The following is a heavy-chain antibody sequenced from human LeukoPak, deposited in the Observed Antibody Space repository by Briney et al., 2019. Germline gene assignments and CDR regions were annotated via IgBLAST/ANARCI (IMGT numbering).Heavy chain of an antibody. V-gene: IGHV4-39*07. CDR3: ARGVGGLVAAAGPIDY. Sequence: SETLSLTCTVSGGSISSSSYYWGWIRQPPGKGLEWIGSIYYSGSTYYNPSLKSRVAISVDTSKNQFSLKLSSVTAADTAVYYCARGVGGLVAAAGPIDYWGQGTLVTVSS. J-gene: IGHJ4*02. D-gene: IGHD6-13*01. CDR2: IYYSGST. CDR1: GGSISSSSYY.